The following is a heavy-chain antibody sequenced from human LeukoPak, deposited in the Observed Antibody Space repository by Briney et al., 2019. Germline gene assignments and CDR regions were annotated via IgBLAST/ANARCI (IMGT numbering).Heavy chain of an antibody. CDR3: ASGSAVAGAYYFDY. CDR1: GYTFADYF. Sequence: ASVKVSCKASGYTFADYFIHWVRQAPGQGLEWMGRINPNTGGAEYAPKFQGWVTMTRDTSISTAYVEVNRLISDDTAVYYCASGSAVAGAYYFDYWGQGTLVTVSS. V-gene: IGHV1-2*04. D-gene: IGHD6-19*01. CDR2: INPNTGGA. J-gene: IGHJ4*02.